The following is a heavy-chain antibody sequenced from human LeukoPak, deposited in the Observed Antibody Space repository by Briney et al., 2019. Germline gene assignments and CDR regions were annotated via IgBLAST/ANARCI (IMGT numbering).Heavy chain of an antibody. V-gene: IGHV4-59*01. Sequence: SETLSLTCTVSGGSISSYYWSWIRQPPGKGLEWIGYIYYSGSTNHNPSLKSRVTISVNTSKNQFSLKLSSVTAADTAVYYCASYNWNWSRAFDIWGQGTMVTVSS. D-gene: IGHD1-7*01. CDR1: GGSISSYY. CDR3: ASYNWNWSRAFDI. CDR2: IYYSGST. J-gene: IGHJ3*02.